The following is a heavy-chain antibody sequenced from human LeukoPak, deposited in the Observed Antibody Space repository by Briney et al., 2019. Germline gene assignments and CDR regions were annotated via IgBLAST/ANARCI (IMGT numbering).Heavy chain of an antibody. CDR1: GFTFDDYA. D-gene: IGHD3-3*01. V-gene: IGHV3-9*01. CDR3: AKDLYYDFWSGRDY. Sequence: PGGSLRLSCAASGFTFDDYAMHWVRQAPGKGLEWVLGISWNSGSIGYADSVKGRFTISRDNAKNSLYLQMNSLRAEDTALYYCAKDLYYDFWSGRDYWGQGTLVTVSS. J-gene: IGHJ4*02. CDR2: ISWNSGSI.